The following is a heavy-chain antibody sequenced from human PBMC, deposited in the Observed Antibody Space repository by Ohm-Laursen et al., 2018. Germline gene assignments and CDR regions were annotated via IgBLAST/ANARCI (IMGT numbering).Heavy chain of an antibody. J-gene: IGHJ4*02. Sequence: GTLSLTCIVSGGSIISYYWSWIRQPPGKGLEWIGYIYYSGITNYNPSLKSRITMSVDTSKNQFSLRLSSVTAADTAVYYCARGVAFLDYWGQGALVTVSS. CDR2: IYYSGIT. CDR3: ARGVAFLDY. CDR1: GGSIISYY. V-gene: IGHV4-59*01. D-gene: IGHD2-15*01.